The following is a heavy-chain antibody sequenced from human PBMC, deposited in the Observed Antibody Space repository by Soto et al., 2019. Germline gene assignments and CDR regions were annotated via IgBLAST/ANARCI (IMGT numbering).Heavy chain of an antibody. CDR1: GFTFSNAW. J-gene: IGHJ4*02. V-gene: IGHV3-15*01. CDR2: IKSKTDGWTT. CDR3: TTTGDFDY. D-gene: IGHD7-27*01. Sequence: GGSLRLSCAASGFTFSNAWMSWVRQAPGKGLEWVGRIKSKTDGWTTDYAAPVKGRFTISRDDSKNTLYLQMNSLKTEDTAVYYCTTTGDFDYWGQGTLVTVSS.